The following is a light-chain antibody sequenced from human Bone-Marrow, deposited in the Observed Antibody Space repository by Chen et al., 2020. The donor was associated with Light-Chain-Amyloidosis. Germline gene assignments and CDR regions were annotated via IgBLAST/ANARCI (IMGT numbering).Light chain of an antibody. Sequence: VVLTQSPRSLPVTLGQPASISCRSSESLVYSDGNTYLNWVQQRPGQSPRRLIYKVSYRESGVPDRFSGSGSGTDFTLEISRVEAEDGGFYYCMQGTSWPPSTFGQGIKVEIK. V-gene: IGKV2-30*01. CDR3: MQGTSWPPST. CDR2: KVS. CDR1: ESLVYSDGNTY. J-gene: IGKJ1*01.